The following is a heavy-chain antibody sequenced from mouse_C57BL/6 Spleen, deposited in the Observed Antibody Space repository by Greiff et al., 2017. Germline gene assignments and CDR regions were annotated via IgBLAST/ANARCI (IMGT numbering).Heavy chain of an antibody. CDR3: ARGYDSNHYYAMDY. V-gene: IGHV1-52*01. J-gene: IGHJ4*01. D-gene: IGHD2-5*01. CDR1: GYTFTSYW. CDR2: IDPSDSET. Sequence: VQLQQPGAELVRPGSSVKLSCKASGYTFTSYWMHWVKQRPIQGLEWIGNIDPSDSETHYNQKFKDKATLTVDKSSSTAYMQLSSLTSEDSAVYYCARGYDSNHYYAMDYWGQGTSVTVSS.